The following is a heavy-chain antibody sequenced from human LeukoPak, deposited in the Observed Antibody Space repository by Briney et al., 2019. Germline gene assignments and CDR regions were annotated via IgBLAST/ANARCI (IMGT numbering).Heavy chain of an antibody. CDR1: GFTFNNYA. V-gene: IGHV3-23*01. D-gene: IGHD3-3*01. Sequence: GGSLRPSCAASGFTFNNYAMSWVRQAPGQGLEWVSGVSNSGSSTYYADSVKGRFTISRDNSKNTLYLQMNSLRAEDTAVYYCAKVGSYDPRVNCFDYWGQGTLVTVSS. J-gene: IGHJ4*02. CDR2: VSNSGSST. CDR3: AKVGSYDPRVNCFDY.